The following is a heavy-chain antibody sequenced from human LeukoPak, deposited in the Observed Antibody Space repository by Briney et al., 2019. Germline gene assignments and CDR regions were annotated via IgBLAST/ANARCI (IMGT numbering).Heavy chain of an antibody. CDR2: ISGSGGST. J-gene: IGHJ5*02. Sequence: PGGSLRLSCAASGFTFSSYAMSWVRQAPGKGLEWVSAISGSGGSTYYADSVKGRFTISRDNSKNTLYLQMNSPRAEDTAVYYCAKDRSGRYFDWAEKTTSKGWFDPWGQGTLVTVSS. CDR3: AKDRSGRYFDWAEKTTSKGWFDP. D-gene: IGHD3-9*01. CDR1: GFTFSSYA. V-gene: IGHV3-23*01.